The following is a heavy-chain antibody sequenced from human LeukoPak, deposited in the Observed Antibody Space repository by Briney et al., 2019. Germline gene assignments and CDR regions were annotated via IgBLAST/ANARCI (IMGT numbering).Heavy chain of an antibody. CDR2: INNSGST. D-gene: IGHD3-22*01. CDR3: ARAAPNYYDSSGSLRNPYFDY. V-gene: IGHV4-34*01. J-gene: IGHJ4*02. CDR1: GGSFSGYY. Sequence: SETLSLTCAVYGGSFSGYYWSWIRQPPGKGLEWIGEINNSGSTNYNPSLKSRVTISIDTSKNQFSLTLISVTAADTAVYFCARAAPNYYDSSGSLRNPYFDYWGQGTLVTVSS.